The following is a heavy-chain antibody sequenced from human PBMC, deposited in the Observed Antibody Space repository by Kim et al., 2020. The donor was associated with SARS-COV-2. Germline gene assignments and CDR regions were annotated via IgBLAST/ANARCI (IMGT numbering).Heavy chain of an antibody. J-gene: IGHJ2*01. CDR2: IGTAADT. CDR1: GFTFHSYD. V-gene: IGHV3-13*01. Sequence: GGSLRLSCAASGFTFHSYDMHWVRRATGKGLEWVSGIGTAADTYYAGSVKGRFIISRENAKNSVSLQMNDLRAGDTSVYYCVRVGSRSGAGRWYIDFWGRGTLVTVSS. D-gene: IGHD7-27*01. CDR3: VRVGSRSGAGRWYIDF.